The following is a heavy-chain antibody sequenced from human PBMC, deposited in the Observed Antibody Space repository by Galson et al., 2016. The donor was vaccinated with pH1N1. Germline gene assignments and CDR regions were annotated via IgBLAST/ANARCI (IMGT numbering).Heavy chain of an antibody. V-gene: IGHV5-51*01. J-gene: IGHJ5*02. CDR2: IYPRDSDT. D-gene: IGHD7-27*01. CDR3: ARHSGDRWSWFDL. Sequence: QSGAEVKKPGESVKISCKGSGYSFSTSWIGWVRQMPGKGLEWMGIIYPRDSDTHYSPAFQGQVTISADNSISPAYLQWSRLKASDTAIYFCARHSGDRWSWFDLWGQGTLVTVSS. CDR1: GYSFSTSW.